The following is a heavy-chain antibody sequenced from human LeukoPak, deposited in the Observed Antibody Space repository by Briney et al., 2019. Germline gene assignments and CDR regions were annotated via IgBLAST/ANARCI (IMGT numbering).Heavy chain of an antibody. CDR3: AKEPASRSCFDY. CDR1: GYTFNSYA. J-gene: IGHJ4*02. Sequence: GGSLRLSCTASGYTFNSYAMSWVRQAPGKGLEWVSGISGSGTSTYYADSVKGRFTISRDNSKNTLYLQMNNLRAEDTALYYCAKEPASRSCFDYWGQGTLVTVSS. CDR2: ISGSGTST. V-gene: IGHV3-23*01.